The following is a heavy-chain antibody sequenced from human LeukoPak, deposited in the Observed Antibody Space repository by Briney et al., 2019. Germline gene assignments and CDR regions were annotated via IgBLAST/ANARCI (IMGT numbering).Heavy chain of an antibody. V-gene: IGHV4-34*01. Sequence: SETLSLTCAVYGGSFSGYYWSWIRQPPGKGLEWIGEINHSGSTNYNPSLESRVTISVDTSKNQFSLKLSSVTAADTAVYYCARVYYSNSYDYWYFDLWGRGTLVTVSS. CDR3: ARVYYSNSYDYWYFDL. D-gene: IGHD6-13*01. J-gene: IGHJ2*01. CDR2: INHSGST. CDR1: GGSFSGYY.